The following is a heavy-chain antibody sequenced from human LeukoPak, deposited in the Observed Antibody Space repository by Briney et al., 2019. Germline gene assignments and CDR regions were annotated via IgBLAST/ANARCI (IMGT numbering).Heavy chain of an antibody. Sequence: SETLSLTCTVSGGSISSYYWSWIRQPPGKGLEWIGYIYYSGSTNYNPSLKSRVTISVDTSKNQFSLKLSSVTAADTAVCYCASSLGPLPAAIGFDPWGQGTLVTVSS. CDR3: ASSLGPLPAAIGFDP. CDR2: IYYSGST. V-gene: IGHV4-59*01. D-gene: IGHD2-2*02. CDR1: GGSISSYY. J-gene: IGHJ5*02.